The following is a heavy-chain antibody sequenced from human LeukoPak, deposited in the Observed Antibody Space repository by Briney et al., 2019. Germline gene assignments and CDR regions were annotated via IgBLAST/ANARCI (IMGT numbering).Heavy chain of an antibody. CDR3: AREWAVSSSWYLDF. Sequence: ASVKVSCKASGYTFTNYYMHWVRQAPVQGLEGIGIINPSGGNTSHAQKFQPRVTITRDTYTSTVYMELSSLRSEHTAVYYCAREWAVSSSWYLDFWGQGTLVTVSS. CDR2: INPSGGNT. D-gene: IGHD6-13*01. V-gene: IGHV1-46*01. CDR1: GYTFTNYY. J-gene: IGHJ4*02.